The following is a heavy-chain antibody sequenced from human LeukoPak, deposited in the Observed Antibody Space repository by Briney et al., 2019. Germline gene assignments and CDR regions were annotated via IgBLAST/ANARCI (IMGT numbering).Heavy chain of an antibody. J-gene: IGHJ2*01. CDR1: GGSFSGYY. CDR3: ARVGYCSGGSCYGTNWYFDL. Sequence: SETLSLTCAVYGGSFSGYYWSWIRQPPGKGLEWIGEINHSGSTNYNPSLKSRVTISVDTSKNQFSLKLSSVTGADTAVYYCARVGYCSGGSCYGTNWYFDLWGRGTLVTVSS. D-gene: IGHD2-15*01. CDR2: INHSGST. V-gene: IGHV4-34*01.